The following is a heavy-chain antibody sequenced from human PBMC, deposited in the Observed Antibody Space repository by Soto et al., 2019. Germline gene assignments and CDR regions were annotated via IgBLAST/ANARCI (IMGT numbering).Heavy chain of an antibody. Sequence: QLQLQESGPGLVKPSETLSLTCTVSGGFISSTSYFWGWIRQPPGKGLEWIGNIYYSGTTYYNPSLKSRVTISVDTSKNQFSLKLTSVTAADTAVYYCARRRFMAQTEFDFWGQGTLVTVSS. CDR3: ARRRFMAQTEFDF. J-gene: IGHJ4*02. CDR1: GGFISSTSYF. V-gene: IGHV4-39*01. CDR2: IYYSGTT. D-gene: IGHD2-21*02.